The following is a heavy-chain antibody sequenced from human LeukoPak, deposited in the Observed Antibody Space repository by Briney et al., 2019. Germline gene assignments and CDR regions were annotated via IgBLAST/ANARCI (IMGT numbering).Heavy chain of an antibody. V-gene: IGHV3-30*12. CDR1: GFTFSGFA. CDR2: ISYNGRRK. Sequence: GRSLRLSCAASGFTFSGFAIHWVRQAPGKGLEWVSLISYNGRRKEYAESVKGRFTIDRDNSKKTVYLQMNSLRAEDTAVYYCARVSPNTVTTLQYFDYWGQGTLVTVSS. CDR3: ARVSPNTVTTLQYFDY. J-gene: IGHJ4*02. D-gene: IGHD4-17*01.